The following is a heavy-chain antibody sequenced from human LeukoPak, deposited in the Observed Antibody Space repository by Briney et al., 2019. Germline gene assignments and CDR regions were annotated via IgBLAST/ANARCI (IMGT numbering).Heavy chain of an antibody. J-gene: IGHJ6*02. D-gene: IGHD3-10*01. V-gene: IGHV1-2*02. CDR1: GYTFAGYY. CDR3: ARGLGELDYYGMDV. CDR2: INPNSGGT. Sequence: ASVTVSCKASGYTFAGYYMHWVRQAPGQGLEWMGWINPNSGGTNYAQKFQGRVTMTRDTSISTAYMELSRLRSDDTAVYYCARGLGELDYYGMDVWGQGTTVTVSS.